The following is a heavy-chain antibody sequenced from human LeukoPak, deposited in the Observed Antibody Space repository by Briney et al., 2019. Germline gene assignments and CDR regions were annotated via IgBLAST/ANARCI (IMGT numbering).Heavy chain of an antibody. CDR1: GFTFSSYS. V-gene: IGHV3-21*01. D-gene: IGHD4-17*01. Sequence: PGGSLRLSCAASGFTFSSYSMNWVRQAPGKGLEWVSSISSSSSYIYYADSVKGRFTISRDNTKNSLYLQMNSLRAEDTAVYYCARAYGDYEATFDYWGQGTLVTVSS. CDR3: ARAYGDYEATFDY. J-gene: IGHJ4*02. CDR2: ISSSSSYI.